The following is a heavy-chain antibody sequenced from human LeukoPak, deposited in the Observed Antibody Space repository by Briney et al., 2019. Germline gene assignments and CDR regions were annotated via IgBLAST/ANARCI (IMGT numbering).Heavy chain of an antibody. V-gene: IGHV3-30*04. CDR3: ARVSIEVITFGWFDP. Sequence: PGRSLRLSCAASGFTFSRYAMHWVRQDPGVGLDWVAAVSYEGSNKYYADSVKGRFTISRDNSKNTLYLQMNSLRAEDTAIYYCARVSIEVITFGWFDPWGQGTLVTVSS. CDR1: GFTFSRYA. J-gene: IGHJ5*02. CDR2: VSYEGSNK. D-gene: IGHD3-22*01.